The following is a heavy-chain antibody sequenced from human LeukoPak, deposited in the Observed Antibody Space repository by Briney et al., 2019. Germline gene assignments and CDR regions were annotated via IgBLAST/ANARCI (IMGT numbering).Heavy chain of an antibody. V-gene: IGHV1-69*05. CDR3: ARVRSTDVVVSGVTVRLDAFDI. J-gene: IGHJ3*02. CDR2: TIPIFGTA. CDR1: GGTFSSYA. D-gene: IGHD2-2*01. Sequence: SVKVSCKASGGTFSSYAINWVRQAPGQGLEWVGGTIPIFGTANYAQKLQGRVAITTDKSTSTAYMELSSLRSDDTAVYYCARVRSTDVVVSGVTVRLDAFDIWGQGTVVTVSS.